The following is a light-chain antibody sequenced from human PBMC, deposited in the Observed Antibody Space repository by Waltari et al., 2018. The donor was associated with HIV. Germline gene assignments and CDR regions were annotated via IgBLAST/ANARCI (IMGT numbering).Light chain of an antibody. CDR1: SGHSSYV. CDR2: LNIEGSH. V-gene: IGLV4-69*01. J-gene: IGLJ2*01. Sequence: QLVLTQSPSASASLGASVKLTCTLSSGHSSYVIAWHQQQPKKGPRYLMKLNIEGSHFKGDGIPDRFSGSSSGAERYLTISSLQSEDEADYYCQTWGTGIVVFGGGTKLTVL. CDR3: QTWGTGIVV.